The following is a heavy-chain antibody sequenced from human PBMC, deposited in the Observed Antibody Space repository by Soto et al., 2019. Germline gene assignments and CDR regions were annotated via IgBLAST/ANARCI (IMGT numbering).Heavy chain of an antibody. CDR2: VYYRGRS. V-gene: IGHV4-39*01. CDR1: GGSVTNSSYY. Sequence: PSETLSLTCTVSGGSVTNSSYYWGWIRQSPGKGLEWIGSVYYRGRSYSKSSVKSRVTISVDTAKNRFSLSLDSVTASDTAVYFCVCQRTTVQTQACFDYWGPGALVTVSS. D-gene: IGHD4-17*01. J-gene: IGHJ4*02. CDR3: VCQRTTVQTQACFDY.